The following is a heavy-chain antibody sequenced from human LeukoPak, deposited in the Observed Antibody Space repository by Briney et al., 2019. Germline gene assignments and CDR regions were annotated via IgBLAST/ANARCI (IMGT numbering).Heavy chain of an antibody. V-gene: IGHV4-39*01. CDR2: IYYSGNT. CDR3: ARQTGSGLFILP. CDR1: GVSISSSNSY. D-gene: IGHD3/OR15-3a*01. J-gene: IGHJ4*02. Sequence: SETLSLTCTVSGVSISSSNSYWGWIRQPPGKGLEWIGSIYYSGNTYYNASVKSQVSISIDTSKNQFSLRLTSVTAADTAVYYCARQTGSGLFILPGGQGTLVTVSS.